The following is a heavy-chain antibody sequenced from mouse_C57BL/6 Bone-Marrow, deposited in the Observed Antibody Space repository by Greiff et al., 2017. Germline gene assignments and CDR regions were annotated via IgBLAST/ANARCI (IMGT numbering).Heavy chain of an antibody. D-gene: IGHD1-1*01. V-gene: IGHV1-19*01. CDR2: INPYNGGT. CDR1: GYTFTDYY. J-gene: IGHJ1*03. CDR3: ARTEVLRYWYFDV. Sequence: EVQLQQSGPVLVKPGASVKMSCKASGYTFTDYYMNWVKQSHGKSLEWIGVINPYNGGTSYNQKFKGKATVTVDKSSSTAYMELNSLTSEDSAVYYCARTEVLRYWYFDVWGTGTTVTVSS.